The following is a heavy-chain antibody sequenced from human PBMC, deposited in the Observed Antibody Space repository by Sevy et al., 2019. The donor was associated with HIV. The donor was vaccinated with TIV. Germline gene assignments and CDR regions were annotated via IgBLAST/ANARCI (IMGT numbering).Heavy chain of an antibody. V-gene: IGHV3-33*01. Sequence: GGSLRLSCAATGFTFSNYAMHWVRQAPGKGMEWVAIIWSDGAYQYHGYSVKGRFTISRDNSKNTLYLQMNNVRVEDTAVYYCARGGYYYDNAAYYALDSWCQGTLVTVSS. J-gene: IGHJ4*02. CDR2: IWSDGAYQ. D-gene: IGHD3-22*01. CDR3: ARGGYYYDNAAYYALDS. CDR1: GFTFSNYA.